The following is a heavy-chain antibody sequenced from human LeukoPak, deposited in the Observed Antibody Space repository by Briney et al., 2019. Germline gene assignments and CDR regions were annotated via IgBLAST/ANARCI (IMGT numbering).Heavy chain of an antibody. D-gene: IGHD3-10*02. CDR3: AELGITTIGAV. Sequence: GASVRVSCTASGYTFTNYGINWVRQAPGQGLEWMGWISAYNGNTNYAQKFQGRVTMTEDTSTDTAYMELSSLRAEDTAVYYWAELGITTIGAVWGKGTTVTISS. V-gene: IGHV1-18*01. CDR1: GYTFTNYG. J-gene: IGHJ6*04. CDR2: ISAYNGNT.